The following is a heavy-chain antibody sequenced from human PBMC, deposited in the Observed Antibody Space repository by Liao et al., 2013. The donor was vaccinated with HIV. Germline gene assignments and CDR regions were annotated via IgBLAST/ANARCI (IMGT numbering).Heavy chain of an antibody. Sequence: QVQLQQWGAGLLKPSETLALTCAVYSGSFSGYYWNWIRQPPGKGLEWIGEINHSGGTNHNPSLKSRLTISVDTSKNQVSLKLDSVTAADTGVYYCARGRTVATTPLAYWGQGTLVTVSS. CDR2: INHSGGT. CDR3: ARGRTVATTPLAY. CDR1: SGSFSGYY. V-gene: IGHV4-34*01. D-gene: IGHD5-12*01. J-gene: IGHJ4*02.